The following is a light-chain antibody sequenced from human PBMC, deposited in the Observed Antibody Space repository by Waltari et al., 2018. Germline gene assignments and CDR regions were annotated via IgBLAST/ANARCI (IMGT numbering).Light chain of an antibody. J-gene: IGKJ1*01. CDR1: QSIGTS. CDR2: DAS. Sequence: EIFLPQSPATLSVSAGERAALSCRASQSIGTSLAWYQHRTGQAPRLLIYDASKRAVGIPARFSGSGSGTDFTLTIDTLEPEDFAVYYCQQRNSWPRTFGQGTKVEI. CDR3: QQRNSWPRT. V-gene: IGKV3-11*01.